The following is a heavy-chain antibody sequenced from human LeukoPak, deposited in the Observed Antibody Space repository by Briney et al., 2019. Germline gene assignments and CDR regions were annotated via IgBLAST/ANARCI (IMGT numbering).Heavy chain of an antibody. D-gene: IGHD3-22*01. Sequence: GGSLRLSCAASGFTFSSYAMSWVRQAPGKGLEWVSAIKGRFTISRDNSKNTLYLQMNNLRAEDTALYYCAKDFDSYYDSTGYGASFSYWGQGTLVTVSS. J-gene: IGHJ4*02. CDR2: I. CDR1: GFTFSSYA. V-gene: IGHV3-23*01. CDR3: AKDFDSYYDSTGYGASFSY.